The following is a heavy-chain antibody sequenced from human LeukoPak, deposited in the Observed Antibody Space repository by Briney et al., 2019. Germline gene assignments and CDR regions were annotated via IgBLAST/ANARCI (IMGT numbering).Heavy chain of an antibody. D-gene: IGHD4-17*01. CDR1: GFTFSSYG. CDR2: IRYDGSNK. V-gene: IGHV3-30*02. Sequence: GGSLRLSCAASGFTFSSYGMHWVRQAPGKGLEWVAFIRYDGSNKYYADSVKGRFTISRDNSKNTLYLQMNSLRAEDTAVYYCARADYGDYLFDYWGQGTLVTVSS. J-gene: IGHJ4*02. CDR3: ARADYGDYLFDY.